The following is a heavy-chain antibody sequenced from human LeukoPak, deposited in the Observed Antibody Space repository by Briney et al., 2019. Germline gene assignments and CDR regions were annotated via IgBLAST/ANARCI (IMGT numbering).Heavy chain of an antibody. CDR2: IIPILGIA. V-gene: IGHV1-69*04. CDR1: IGTFSSYA. D-gene: IGHD2-15*01. Sequence: SVKVSCKASIGTFSSYAISWVRQAPRQGLEWMGRIIPILGIANYAQKFQGRVTITADKSTSTAYMELSSLRSEDTAVYYCARLTNGYCSGGSCYRANGFDPWGQGTLVTVSS. J-gene: IGHJ5*02. CDR3: ARLTNGYCSGGSCYRANGFDP.